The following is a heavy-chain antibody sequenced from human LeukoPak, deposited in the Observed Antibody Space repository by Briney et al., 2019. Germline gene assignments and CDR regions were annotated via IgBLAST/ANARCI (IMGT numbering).Heavy chain of an antibody. V-gene: IGHV1-8*01. D-gene: IGHD3-10*01. Sequence: ASVKVSCXASGYTFTSYDINWVRLATGQGLEWMGWMNPNSGNTGYAQKFQGRVTMTRNTSISTAYMELSSLRSEDTAVYYCARRGPYHYGSGSYFGWGQGTLVTVSS. CDR1: GYTFTSYD. CDR3: ARRGPYHYGSGSYFG. J-gene: IGHJ4*02. CDR2: MNPNSGNT.